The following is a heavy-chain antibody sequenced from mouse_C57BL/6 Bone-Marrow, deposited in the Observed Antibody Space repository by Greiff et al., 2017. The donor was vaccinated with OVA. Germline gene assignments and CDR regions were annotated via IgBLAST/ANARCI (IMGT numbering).Heavy chain of an antibody. CDR2: IHPYSGST. CDR1: GYTFTSYW. D-gene: IGHD2-1*01. CDR3: AREGSYYGYFDY. V-gene: IGHV1-64*01. Sequence: VQLQQPGAELVKPGASVKLSCKASGYTFTSYWMHWVKQRPGQGLEWIGMIHPYSGSTNYNEKFKSKATLTVDKSSSTAYMQLSSLTSEASAVYYCAREGSYYGYFDYWGQGTTLTVSS. J-gene: IGHJ2*01.